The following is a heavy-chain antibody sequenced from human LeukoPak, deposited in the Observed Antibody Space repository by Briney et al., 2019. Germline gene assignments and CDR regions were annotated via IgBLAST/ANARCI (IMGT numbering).Heavy chain of an antibody. CDR3: ARKAWPDDAFDI. Sequence: SETLSLTYTVSGGSIRSYYWTWIRRSPVKGLEWIGYISYTGATTYNPSLKSRLTISVDMSKHQFSLKLTSVTAADTAVYYCARKAWPDDAFDIWGQGTAVFVSS. D-gene: IGHD5-12*01. V-gene: IGHV4-59*08. CDR1: GGSIRSYY. J-gene: IGHJ3*02. CDR2: ISYTGAT.